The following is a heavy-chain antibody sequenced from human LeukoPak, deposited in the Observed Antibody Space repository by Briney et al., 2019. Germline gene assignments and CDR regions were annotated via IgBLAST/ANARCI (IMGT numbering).Heavy chain of an antibody. CDR1: GGSISSYY. Sequence: SETLSLTCTVSGGSISSYYWSWIRQPPGKGLEWIGYIYYSGSTNYNPSLKSRVPISVDTSENQFSLKLSSVTAADTAVYYCARGEWELLRDYYYYYMDVWGKGTTVTVSS. V-gene: IGHV4-59*01. CDR2: IYYSGST. D-gene: IGHD1-26*01. CDR3: ARGEWELLRDYYYYYMDV. J-gene: IGHJ6*03.